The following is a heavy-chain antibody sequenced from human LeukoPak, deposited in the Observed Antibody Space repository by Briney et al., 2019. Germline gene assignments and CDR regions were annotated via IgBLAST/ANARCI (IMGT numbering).Heavy chain of an antibody. CDR2: ISSSSYI. Sequence: GGSLRLSCAASGFTFSSYSKNWVRQAPGKGLEWVSSISSSSYIYYADSVKGRFTISRDNAKNSLYLQMNSLRAEDTAVYYCARSQSSSLIDYWGQGTLVTVSS. D-gene: IGHD6-13*01. CDR1: GFTFSSYS. J-gene: IGHJ4*02. CDR3: ARSQSSSLIDY. V-gene: IGHV3-21*01.